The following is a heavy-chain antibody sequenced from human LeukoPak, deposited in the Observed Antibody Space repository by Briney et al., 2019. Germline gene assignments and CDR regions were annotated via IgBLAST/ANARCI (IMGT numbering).Heavy chain of an antibody. Sequence: ASVKVSCKASVYTLTDYYMHWVRQAPGQGLEWMGWINLNSGGTNYAQKFQGRVTMTMDTSISTASMDLSPLRSEDTAVYHCEREGGYSINGVRNLSDPWGQGTLVTVSS. D-gene: IGHD2-8*01. CDR1: VYTLTDYY. CDR2: INLNSGGT. J-gene: IGHJ5*02. CDR3: EREGGYSINGVRNLSDP. V-gene: IGHV1-2*02.